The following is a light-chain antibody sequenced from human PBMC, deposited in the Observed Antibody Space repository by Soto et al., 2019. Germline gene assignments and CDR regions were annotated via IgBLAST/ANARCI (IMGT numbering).Light chain of an antibody. CDR2: DVS. Sequence: QSVLTQPASVSGSPGQSITISCTGTSSDVGGYNYVSWYQQHPGKAPKLMIYDVSNRPSGVSNRFSGSKSANTASLTISGLQAEDEADYYCRSYTTISTYVFGTGTKVTVL. J-gene: IGLJ1*01. CDR1: SSDVGGYNY. V-gene: IGLV2-14*03. CDR3: RSYTTISTYV.